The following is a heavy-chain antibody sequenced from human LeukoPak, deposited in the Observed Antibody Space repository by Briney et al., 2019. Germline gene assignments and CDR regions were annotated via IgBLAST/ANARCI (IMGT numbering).Heavy chain of an antibody. V-gene: IGHV3-30-3*01. D-gene: IGHD3-16*01. CDR2: ISYDGSDK. CDR1: GITFNSYA. CDR3: AGGTYVWRYLDY. Sequence: GGSLRLSCAASGITFNSYAMHWVRQAPGKGLEWVAVISYDGSDKYYTDSVKGRFTISRDNSEDTVYLQMNNLRSDDTAVYFCAGGTYVWRYLDYWGQGTLVTVSS. J-gene: IGHJ4*02.